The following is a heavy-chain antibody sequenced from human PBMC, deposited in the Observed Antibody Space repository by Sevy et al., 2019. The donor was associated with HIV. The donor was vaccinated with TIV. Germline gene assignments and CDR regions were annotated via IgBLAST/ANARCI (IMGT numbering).Heavy chain of an antibody. V-gene: IGHV3-30-3*01. Sequence: GGSLRLSCAASGFTFSSYAMHWVRQAPGKGLEWVAVISYDGSNKYYADSVKGRFTISRENSKNTLYLQMNSLRAEDTAVYYCARARDIVVVPAANPFAYWGQGTLVTVSS. CDR3: ARARDIVVVPAANPFAY. J-gene: IGHJ4*02. D-gene: IGHD2-2*01. CDR1: GFTFSSYA. CDR2: ISYDGSNK.